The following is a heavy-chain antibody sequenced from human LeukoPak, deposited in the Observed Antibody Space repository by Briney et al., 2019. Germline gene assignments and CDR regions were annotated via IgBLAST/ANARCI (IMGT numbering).Heavy chain of an antibody. CDR2: IQPDGSEG. V-gene: IGHV3-7*01. J-gene: IGHJ5*02. CDR3: ASQSYARFDP. CDR1: GFTFSSTW. D-gene: IGHD3-16*01. Sequence: TGGSLRLSCAASGFTFSSTWMSWVRQAPGKGLEWVGNIQPDGSEGYPVDSVKGRFTISRDNARNPLFLQMNSLRVEDTAVYYCASQSYARFDPWGQGTLVTVSS.